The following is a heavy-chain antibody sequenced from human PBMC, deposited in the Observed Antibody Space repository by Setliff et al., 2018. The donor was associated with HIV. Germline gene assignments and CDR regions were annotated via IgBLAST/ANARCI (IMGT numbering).Heavy chain of an antibody. CDR2: IYYSGST. Sequence: SETLSLTCTVSGGSISSGDYYWSWIRQPPGKGLEWIGYIYYSGSTYYNPSLKSRITISVETSKKQFALKLSSVTAADTAVYYCARWYSSSYYAFDIWGQGTTVTVSS. V-gene: IGHV4-30-4*08. CDR3: ARWYSSSYYAFDI. CDR1: GGSISSGDYY. D-gene: IGHD1-26*01. J-gene: IGHJ3*02.